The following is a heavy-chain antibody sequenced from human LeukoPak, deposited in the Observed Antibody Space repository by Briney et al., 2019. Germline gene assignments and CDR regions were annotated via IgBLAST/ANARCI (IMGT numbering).Heavy chain of an antibody. CDR2: INPSGST. V-gene: IGHV4-34*01. J-gene: IGHJ3*01. CDR1: GGSFRGYY. Sequence: SETLSLTCAVYGGSFRGYYWSWIRQPPGKGLEWIGEINPSGSTNYNPSLKSRVTMSVDTSKNQFSLNLASVTAADTAVYYCAKVYSSSSRDVFDVWGQGTMVTVSS. D-gene: IGHD6-6*01. CDR3: AKVYSSSSRDVFDV.